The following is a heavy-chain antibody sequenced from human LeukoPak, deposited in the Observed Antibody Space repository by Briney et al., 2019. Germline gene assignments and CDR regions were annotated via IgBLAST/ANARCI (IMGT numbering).Heavy chain of an antibody. J-gene: IGHJ4*02. V-gene: IGHV3-30*18. Sequence: GRSLRLSCAASGFTFSSYGMHWVRQAPGKGLEWVAVISYDGSNKYYADSVKGRFTISRDNSKNTLYLQMNSLRAEDTAVHYCAKDGGSYWGQGTLVTVSS. CDR1: GFTFSSYG. CDR2: ISYDGSNK. CDR3: AKDGGSY. D-gene: IGHD3-10*01.